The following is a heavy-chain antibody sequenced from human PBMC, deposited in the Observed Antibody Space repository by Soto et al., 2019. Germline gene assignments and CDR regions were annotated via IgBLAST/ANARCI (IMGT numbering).Heavy chain of an antibody. Sequence: GGSLRLSCAASGFTFSDYYMSWIRQAPGKGLEWVSTLSGSGGSTYYADSVKGRFTISRDNSKNTLFLQMNSLRAEDTAVYFCAKGDCSGGSCYFSAFDIWGQGTMVTVSS. CDR3: AKGDCSGGSCYFSAFDI. CDR2: LSGSGGST. CDR1: GFTFSDYY. J-gene: IGHJ3*02. D-gene: IGHD2-15*01. V-gene: IGHV3-23*01.